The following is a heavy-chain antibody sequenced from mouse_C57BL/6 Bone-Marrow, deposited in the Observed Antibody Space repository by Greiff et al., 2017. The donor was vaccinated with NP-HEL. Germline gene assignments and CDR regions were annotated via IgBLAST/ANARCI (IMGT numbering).Heavy chain of an antibody. D-gene: IGHD1-1*01. V-gene: IGHV1-55*01. CDR1: GYTFTSYW. Sequence: QVQLQQPGAELVKPGASVTMSCKASGYTFTSYWITWVKQRPGQGLEWIGDIYPGSGSTNYNEKFKSKATLTVDTSSSTAYMQLSSLTSEDSAVYYCARRITAGPYAMDYWGQGTSVTVSS. CDR2: IYPGSGST. CDR3: ARRITAGPYAMDY. J-gene: IGHJ4*01.